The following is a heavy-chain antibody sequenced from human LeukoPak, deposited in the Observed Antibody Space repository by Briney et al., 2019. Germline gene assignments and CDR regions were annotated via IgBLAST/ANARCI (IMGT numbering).Heavy chain of an antibody. CDR3: ARGPYQGKSGYYSY. J-gene: IGHJ4*02. Sequence: SETLSLTCAVYGGSFNDYYWTWIRQSPGKGLEWIGEITHSETTNHNPSLKSRVTMSVDTSKNQFSLRLNSVIGADTAVYYCARGPYQGKSGYYSYWGQGSRVTVSS. V-gene: IGHV4-34*01. D-gene: IGHD3-22*01. CDR2: ITHSETT. CDR1: GGSFNDYY.